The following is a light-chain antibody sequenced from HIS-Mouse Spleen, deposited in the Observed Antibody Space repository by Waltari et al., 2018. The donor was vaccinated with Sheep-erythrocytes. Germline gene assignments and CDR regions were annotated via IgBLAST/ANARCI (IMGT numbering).Light chain of an antibody. CDR2: GAS. CDR1: QSVSSN. Sequence: EIVMTQSPATLSVSPGERATLSCRDSQSVSSNLAWYQQTPGQAHRLLIYGASTRATGIRARFSGSGSGTEFTLSIRSMQSEDFAVYYCQQYNTWTWTFGKGTKVEIQ. V-gene: IGKV3-15*01. CDR3: QQYNTWTWT. J-gene: IGKJ1*01.